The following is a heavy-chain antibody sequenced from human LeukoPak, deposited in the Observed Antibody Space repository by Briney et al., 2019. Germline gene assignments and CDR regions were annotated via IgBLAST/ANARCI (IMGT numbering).Heavy chain of an antibody. D-gene: IGHD3-9*01. J-gene: IGHJ4*02. V-gene: IGHV3-74*01. Sequence: PGGSLRLSCAASGFTFSRYWMHWVRQAPGRGLVRVSRINTDGSRTDYADSVKGRFTISRDNAKNTLYLQMNSLGAEDTAVYYCASDFTGYDDYWGQGTLVSVSS. CDR1: GFTFSRYW. CDR3: ASDFTGYDDY. CDR2: INTDGSRT.